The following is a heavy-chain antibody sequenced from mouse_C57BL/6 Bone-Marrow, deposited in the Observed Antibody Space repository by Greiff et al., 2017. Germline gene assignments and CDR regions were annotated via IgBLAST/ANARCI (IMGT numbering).Heavy chain of an antibody. V-gene: IGHV14-4*01. D-gene: IGHD2-1*01. CDR1: GFNIKDDY. J-gene: IGHJ3*01. CDR3: TTRNYPWFAY. Sequence: VQLKESGAELVRPGASVKLSCTASGFNIKDDYMHWVKQRPEQGLEWIGWIDPENGDTEYASKFQGKATITADTSSNTAYLQLSSLTSEDTAVYYCTTRNYPWFAYWGQGTLVTVSA. CDR2: IDPENGDT.